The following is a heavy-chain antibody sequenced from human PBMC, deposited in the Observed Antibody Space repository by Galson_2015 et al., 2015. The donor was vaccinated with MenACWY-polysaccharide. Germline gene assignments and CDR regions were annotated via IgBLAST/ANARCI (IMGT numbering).Heavy chain of an antibody. Sequence: SLRLSCAASGFTFDDYATHWVRQAPGKGLEWVSGISWNSGRMTYAGSVKGRFIISRDNAKNSLYLQMNSLRPEDTALYYCAKDISVASVGSDYWGQGTLVTVSS. CDR1: GFTFDDYA. J-gene: IGHJ4*02. D-gene: IGHD6-13*01. CDR3: AKDISVASVGSDY. CDR2: ISWNSGRM. V-gene: IGHV3-9*01.